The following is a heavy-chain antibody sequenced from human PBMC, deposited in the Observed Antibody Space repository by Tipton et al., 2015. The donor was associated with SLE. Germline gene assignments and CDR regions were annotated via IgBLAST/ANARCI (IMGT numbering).Heavy chain of an antibody. CDR3: ASPHGDSDFDL. J-gene: IGHJ2*01. Sequence: TLSLTCTVSGGSIGSNNYYWGWIRQPPGKGLEWIGSIYYSGSTYYNPSLKSRVTISVDTSKNQFSLKLSSVTAADTAVYYCASPHGDSDFDLWGRDTLVTVSS. CDR2: IYYSGST. D-gene: IGHD4-17*01. V-gene: IGHV4-39*07. CDR1: GGSIGSNNYY.